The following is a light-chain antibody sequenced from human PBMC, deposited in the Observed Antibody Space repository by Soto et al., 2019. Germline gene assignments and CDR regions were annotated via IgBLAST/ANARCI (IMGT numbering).Light chain of an antibody. Sequence: EIVLTQSPGTLSLSPGESATLSCRASQSVSSSQVAWYQLKPGQAPRLLIYGASSGATGIPDRFSGVGSETDFTLTISRLEPEDFAVYYCQQYATSPHTFGQGTKLEIK. CDR2: GAS. J-gene: IGKJ2*01. CDR1: QSVSSSQ. CDR3: QQYATSPHT. V-gene: IGKV3-20*01.